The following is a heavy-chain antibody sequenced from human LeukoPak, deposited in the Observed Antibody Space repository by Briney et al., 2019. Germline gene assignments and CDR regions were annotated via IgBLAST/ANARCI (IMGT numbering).Heavy chain of an antibody. CDR3: AKDGGDSPGHELFAY. D-gene: IGHD3-16*01. J-gene: IGHJ4*02. CDR1: GYTFISYG. Sequence: ASVKVSCKASGYTFISYGITWVRQATGQGLEWMGWISGYNGNTKYAQKFQGRVTMTTDTSTSTAYMELRSLSSDDTAVYYCAKDGGDSPGHELFAYRGQGTLVTVSS. V-gene: IGHV1-18*01. CDR2: ISGYNGNT.